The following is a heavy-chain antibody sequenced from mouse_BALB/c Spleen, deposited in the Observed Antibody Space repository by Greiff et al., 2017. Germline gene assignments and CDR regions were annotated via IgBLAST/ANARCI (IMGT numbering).Heavy chain of an antibody. J-gene: IGHJ3*01. D-gene: IGHD2-4*01. CDR2: INSNGGST. Sequence: EVQLVESGGGLVQPGGSLKLSCAASGFTFSSYGMSWVRQTPDKRLELVATINSNGGSTYYPDSVKGRFTISRDNAKNTLYLQMSSLKSEDTAMYYCASRYDYDSWFAYWGQGTLVTVSA. V-gene: IGHV5-6-3*01. CDR3: ASRYDYDSWFAY. CDR1: GFTFSSYG.